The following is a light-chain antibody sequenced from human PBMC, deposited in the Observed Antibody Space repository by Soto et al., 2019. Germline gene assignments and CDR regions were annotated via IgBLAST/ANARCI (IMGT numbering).Light chain of an antibody. Sequence: DSQMTQSPSTLSASVGDRVTITCRSSQSVTTWLAWYQPKPGKAPKILISKASNLQSAVPSRFSASGSGTEFTLTISSLQPDDFGTYYCQQYDSYHLTFGGGTQVEIK. CDR3: QQYDSYHLT. V-gene: IGKV1-5*03. CDR2: KAS. J-gene: IGKJ4*01. CDR1: QSVTTW.